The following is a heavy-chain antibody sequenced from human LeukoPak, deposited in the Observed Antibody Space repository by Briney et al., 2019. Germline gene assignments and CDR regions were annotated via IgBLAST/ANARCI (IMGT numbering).Heavy chain of an antibody. J-gene: IGHJ4*02. CDR1: GYTFTSYG. Sequence: ASVKVSCKASGYTFTSYGISWVRQAPGQGLEWMGWISAYNGNTNYAQKLQGRVTMTTDTSTSTAYMELRSLRSDDTAVYYCARHDYYGGNSYQSLFDYWGQGTLVTVSS. D-gene: IGHD4-23*01. CDR3: ARHDYYGGNSYQSLFDY. CDR2: ISAYNGNT. V-gene: IGHV1-18*01.